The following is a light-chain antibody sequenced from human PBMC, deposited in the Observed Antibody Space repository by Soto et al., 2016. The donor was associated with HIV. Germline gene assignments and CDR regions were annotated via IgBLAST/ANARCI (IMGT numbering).Light chain of an antibody. Sequence: SYELTQPPSVSVSPGQTANITCSGYKLGNKYVCWYQQRPGQSPLLVIHQDTKRPSGIPERFSGSNSGNTAILIISGTQAMDEADYYCQTWDSTTVIFGGGTKLTVL. CDR2: QDT. CDR3: QTWDSTTVI. V-gene: IGLV3-1*01. J-gene: IGLJ2*01. CDR1: KLGNKY.